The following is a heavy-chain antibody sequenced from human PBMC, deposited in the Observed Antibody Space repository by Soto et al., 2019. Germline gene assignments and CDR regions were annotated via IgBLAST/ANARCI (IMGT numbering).Heavy chain of an antibody. J-gene: IGHJ4*02. CDR2: IYHSGST. D-gene: IGHD1-1*01. Sequence: SETLSLTCAVSGGSISSGGYSWSWIRQPPGKGLEWIGYIYHSGSTYYNPSLKSRVTISVDRSKNQFSLKLSSVAAADTAVYYCARGSTGTFIRWGQGTLVTVSS. CDR1: GGSISSGGYS. CDR3: ARGSTGTFIR. V-gene: IGHV4-30-2*01.